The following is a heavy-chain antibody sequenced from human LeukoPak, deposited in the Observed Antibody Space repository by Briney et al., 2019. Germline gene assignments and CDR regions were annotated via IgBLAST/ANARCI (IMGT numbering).Heavy chain of an antibody. Sequence: PSQTLSLTCTVSGGSISSGDYYWSWIRQPPGKGLEWIGYIYYSGSTYYNPSLKSRVTISVDTSKNQFSLKLSSVTAADTAVYYCARAKPGVRFGVVTKTFDIWGQGTMVTVSS. CDR3: ARAKPGVRFGVVTKTFDI. CDR1: GGSISSGDYY. CDR2: IYYSGST. V-gene: IGHV4-30-4*08. D-gene: IGHD3-3*01. J-gene: IGHJ3*02.